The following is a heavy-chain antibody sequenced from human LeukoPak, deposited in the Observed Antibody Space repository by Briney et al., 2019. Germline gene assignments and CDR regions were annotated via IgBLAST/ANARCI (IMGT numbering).Heavy chain of an antibody. CDR3: ATGYYEPFAT. J-gene: IGHJ5*02. D-gene: IGHD2/OR15-2a*01. CDR2: ISDTGKT. V-gene: IGHV4-59*01. Sequence: SETLSLTCSDSGASLSSYYWDWLRQSPGKGLEWIGYISDTGKTDSNPSLKSRVSISLNMSKKQFSLRLRSVTAADSAVYYCATGYYEPFATCGPGILVTVSS. CDR1: GASLSSYY.